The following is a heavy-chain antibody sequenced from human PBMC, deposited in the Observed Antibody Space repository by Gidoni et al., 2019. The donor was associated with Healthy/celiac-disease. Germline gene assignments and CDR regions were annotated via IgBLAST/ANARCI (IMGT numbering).Heavy chain of an antibody. J-gene: IGHJ4*02. D-gene: IGHD6-19*01. CDR1: GGSTSSGSYL. Sequence: QVQLQESGPGLVKPSQTLSLTCTVSGGSTSSGSYLWRWIRQPAGKGLAWIGRIYTSGSINDNPSLKSRVTISVDTSKNQFYLKLSAVTAADTAVYYCARDQGDSSGWYGYYFDYWGQGTLVTFSS. V-gene: IGHV4-61*02. CDR2: IYTSGSI. CDR3: ARDQGDSSGWYGYYFDY.